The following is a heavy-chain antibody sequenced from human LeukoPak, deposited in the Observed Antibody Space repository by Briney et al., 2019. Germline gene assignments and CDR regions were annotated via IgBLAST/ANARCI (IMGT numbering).Heavy chain of an antibody. CDR2: INPNSGGI. CDR3: ARGEVSSWYDYFQH. J-gene: IGHJ1*01. D-gene: IGHD6-13*01. Sequence: ASVKVSCKASGYTFTGYYMHWVRQAPGRGLEWMGWINPNSGGIKYAQKFQGRVTMTRDTSISTGDMELSRLRSDDTAVYYCARGEVSSWYDYFQHWGQGSLVTVSS. CDR1: GYTFTGYY. V-gene: IGHV1-2*02.